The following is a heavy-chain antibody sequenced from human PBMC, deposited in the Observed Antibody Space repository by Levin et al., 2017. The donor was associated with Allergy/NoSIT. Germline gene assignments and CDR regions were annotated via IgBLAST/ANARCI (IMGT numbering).Heavy chain of an antibody. V-gene: IGHV3-21*01. J-gene: IGHJ5*02. D-gene: IGHD6-6*01. CDR3: ARDRGSSSNNWFDP. CDR1: GFTFSSYS. Sequence: PGGSLRLSCAASGFTFSSYSMNWVRQAPGKGLEWVSSISSSSSYIYYADSVKGRFTISRDNAKNSLYLQMNSLRAEDTAVYYCARDRGSSSNNWFDPWGQGTLVTISS. CDR2: ISSSSSYI.